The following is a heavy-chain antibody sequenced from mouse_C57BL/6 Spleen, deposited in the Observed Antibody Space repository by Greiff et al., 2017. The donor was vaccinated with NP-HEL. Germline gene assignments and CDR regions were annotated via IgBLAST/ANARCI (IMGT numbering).Heavy chain of an antibody. J-gene: IGHJ4*01. CDR3: ARDSSGYVYYYAMDY. Sequence: EVQRVESGGGLVKPGGSLKLSCAASGFTFSDYGMHWVRQAPEKGLEWVAYISSGSSTIYYADTVKGRFTISRDNAKNTLFLQMTSLRSEDTAMYYWARDSSGYVYYYAMDYWGQGTSVTVSS. CDR2: ISSGSSTI. V-gene: IGHV5-17*01. D-gene: IGHD3-2*02. CDR1: GFTFSDYG.